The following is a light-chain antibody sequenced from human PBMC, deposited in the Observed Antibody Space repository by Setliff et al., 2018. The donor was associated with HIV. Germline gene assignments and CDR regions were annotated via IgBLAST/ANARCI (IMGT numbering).Light chain of an antibody. CDR2: DVS. V-gene: IGLV2-14*03. Sequence: QSALTQPASVSGSPGQSITVSCTGTRSDVGGYMYVSWYQQHPGKAPKVIIYDVSNRPSGVSDRFSGSKSGNTAPLTISGLQAEDEADYYCSSYTTISTYVFGTGTKVTVL. CDR1: RSDVGGYMY. CDR3: SSYTTISTYV. J-gene: IGLJ1*01.